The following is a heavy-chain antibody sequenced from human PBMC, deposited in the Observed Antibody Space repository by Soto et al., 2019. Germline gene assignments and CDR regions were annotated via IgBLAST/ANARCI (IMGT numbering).Heavy chain of an antibody. V-gene: IGHV3-15*07. Sequence: GGALRLSCTASGFIFSNAWMDWVRQAPGKGLEWVGRIKSETDGGTADYAAPVKGRFTISRDDSKNTLFLEMNSLKTEDTALYYCTFGTVGATTNYWGQGTLVSVSS. D-gene: IGHD1-26*01. CDR2: IKSETDGGTA. CDR3: TFGTVGATTNY. CDR1: GFIFSNAW. J-gene: IGHJ4*02.